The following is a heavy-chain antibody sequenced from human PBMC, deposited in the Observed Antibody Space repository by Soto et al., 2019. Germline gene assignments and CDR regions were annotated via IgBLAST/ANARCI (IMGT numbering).Heavy chain of an antibody. CDR3: ARHGSSWHKNWFDP. Sequence: PSETLSLTCTVSGGSISSSSYYWGWIRQPPGKGLEWIGSIYYSGSTYYNPSLKSRVTISVDTSKNQFSLKLSSVTAADTAVYYCARHGSSWHKNWFDPWGQGTLVTVS. CDR1: GGSISSSSYY. V-gene: IGHV4-39*01. J-gene: IGHJ5*02. CDR2: IYYSGST. D-gene: IGHD6-13*01.